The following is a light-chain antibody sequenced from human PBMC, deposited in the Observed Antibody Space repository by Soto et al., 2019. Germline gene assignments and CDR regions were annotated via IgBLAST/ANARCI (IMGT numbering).Light chain of an antibody. CDR3: SSYAGSSTLYV. CDR1: ASDLGAYNY. CDR2: EVT. Sequence: QSALTQPPSASGSLGQSVTISCTRTASDLGAYNYVSWYQQHPGKAPKLMIYEVTKRPSGVPDRFSGSKSGNTASLTVSGLXAEDEADYYCSSYAGSSTLYVFGTGTKVTVL. J-gene: IGLJ1*01. V-gene: IGLV2-8*01.